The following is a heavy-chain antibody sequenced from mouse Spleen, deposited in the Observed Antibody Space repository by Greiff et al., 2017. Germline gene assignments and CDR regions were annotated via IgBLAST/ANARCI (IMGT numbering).Heavy chain of an antibody. CDR1: GFSITSGYY. J-gene: IGHJ2*01. CDR3: ARNWDGDY. D-gene: IGHD4-1*01. V-gene: IGHV3-6*01. CDR2: ISYDGSN. Sequence: EVQLVESGPGFVKPSQSLSLTCSVTGFSITSGYYWNWIRQFPGNKLEWMGYISYDGSNNYNPSLKNRISITRDTSKNQFFLKLKSVTTEDTATYYCARNWDGDYWGQGTTLTVSS.